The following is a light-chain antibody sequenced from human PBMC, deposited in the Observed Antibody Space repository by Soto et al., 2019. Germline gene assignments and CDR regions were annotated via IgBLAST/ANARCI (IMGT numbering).Light chain of an antibody. Sequence: DIQMTQSPSSVSASIGDRVTITCRASQGINNWLAWYQQKPGKAPKLLIYGASSLQSGVPSRFSGSGSGTDFTLTINNLQPDDFATYYCQQANSFLALTFGGGTKVEIK. J-gene: IGKJ4*01. CDR3: QQANSFLALT. V-gene: IGKV1-12*01. CDR1: QGINNW. CDR2: GAS.